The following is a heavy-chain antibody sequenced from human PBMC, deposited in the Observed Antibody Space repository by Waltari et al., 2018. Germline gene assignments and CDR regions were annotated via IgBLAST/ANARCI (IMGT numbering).Heavy chain of an antibody. V-gene: IGHV1-18*01. J-gene: IGHJ4*02. D-gene: IGHD3-22*01. CDR1: GYTFTTSG. CDR3: ARGGGPRTVVALTFDL. CDR2: ISHYNGNA. Sequence: QVQLVQSGAEVKKPGASVKVSCKASGYTFTTSGTNWVRQAPGQGLEWMGWISHYNGNADYEQKLQGRVTMTTDTSTKTAFLELRSLRSDDTAVYYCARGGGPRTVVALTFDLWGQGTLVTVSS.